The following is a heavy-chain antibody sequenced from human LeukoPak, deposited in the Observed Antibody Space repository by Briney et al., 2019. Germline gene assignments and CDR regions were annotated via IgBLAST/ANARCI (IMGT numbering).Heavy chain of an antibody. D-gene: IGHD3-10*01. CDR1: GFTFSSGW. V-gene: IGHV3-74*01. CDR3: AKDNGSGSYYIDY. Sequence: GGSLRLSCAASGFTFSSGWMHCVRQAPGKGLEWVSRIDSDGSTTTYADSVKGRFTISRDNAKNTLYLQMNSLRAEDTAVYYCAKDNGSGSYYIDYWGQGTLVTVSS. J-gene: IGHJ4*02. CDR2: IDSDGSTT.